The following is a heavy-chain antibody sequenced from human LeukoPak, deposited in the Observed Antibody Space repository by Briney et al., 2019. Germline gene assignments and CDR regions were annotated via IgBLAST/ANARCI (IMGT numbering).Heavy chain of an antibody. J-gene: IGHJ4*02. Sequence: ASVKVSCKASGYTFTGYYMHWVRQAPGQGLEWMGWINPNSGGTNNAPKLQGRVTMTRDTSISTAYTELSRLRSDDTAVYYCARTQQYCSGGSCYSFYFDYWGQGTLVTVSS. CDR1: GYTFTGYY. V-gene: IGHV1-2*02. CDR3: ARTQQYCSGGSCYSFYFDY. D-gene: IGHD2-15*01. CDR2: INPNSGGT.